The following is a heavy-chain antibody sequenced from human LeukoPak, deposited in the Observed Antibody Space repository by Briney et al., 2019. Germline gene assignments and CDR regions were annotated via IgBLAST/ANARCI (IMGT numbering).Heavy chain of an antibody. V-gene: IGHV1-46*01. CDR2: INPSGGST. Sequence: ASVKVSCKASGYTFTSYYMHWVRQAPGQGLEWMGIINPSGGSTSYAQKFQGRVTMTRDTSTSTVYMELSSLRAEDTAVYYCARGGAIFTILGYCSSTSCSRGMDVWGQGTTVTVSS. CDR3: ARGGAIFTILGYCSSTSCSRGMDV. CDR1: GYTFTSYY. D-gene: IGHD2-2*01. J-gene: IGHJ6*02.